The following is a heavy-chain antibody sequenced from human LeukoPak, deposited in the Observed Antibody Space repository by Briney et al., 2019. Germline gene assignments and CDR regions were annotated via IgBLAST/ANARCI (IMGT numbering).Heavy chain of an antibody. V-gene: IGHV4-59*08. D-gene: IGHD1-26*01. CDR3: ARQGHRLTLVDYYGMDA. J-gene: IGHJ6*02. CDR2: IYYSGSST. CDR1: GVSINSDY. Sequence: PSETLSLNCTVSGVSINSDYWSWVRQPPGKGLEWIGYIYYSGSSTNYNPSLKSRVTISIDRSKNQFSLKLSSVTAADTAVYYCARQGHRLTLVDYYGMDAWGQGTTVTVSS.